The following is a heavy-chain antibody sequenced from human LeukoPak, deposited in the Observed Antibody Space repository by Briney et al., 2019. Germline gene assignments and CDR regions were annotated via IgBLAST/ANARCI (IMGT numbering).Heavy chain of an antibody. Sequence: ASVKVSCKASGYTFTSYYMHWLRQPPGQELEWMGISNPSRGSTSYAQKFQGRVTMTRDMSTSRVYMELSSLRSEDTAVYYCASETLAARRNWYFDLWGRGTLVTVSS. D-gene: IGHD6-6*01. V-gene: IGHV1-46*01. CDR3: ASETLAARRNWYFDL. CDR2: SNPSRGST. J-gene: IGHJ2*01. CDR1: GYTFTSYY.